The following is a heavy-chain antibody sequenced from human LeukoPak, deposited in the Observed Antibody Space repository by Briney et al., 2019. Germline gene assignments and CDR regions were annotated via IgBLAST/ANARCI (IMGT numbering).Heavy chain of an antibody. V-gene: IGHV3-7*01. Sequence: GGSLRLSCAASGFTFSSYWMSWVRQAPGKGLEWVANIKQDGSEKYYVDSVKGRFTISRDNAKNSLYLQMNSLRAEDTAVYYCARDFTGYGDSGSDYWGQGTLVTVSS. J-gene: IGHJ4*02. D-gene: IGHD4-17*01. CDR1: GFTFSSYW. CDR3: ARDFTGYGDSGSDY. CDR2: IKQDGSEK.